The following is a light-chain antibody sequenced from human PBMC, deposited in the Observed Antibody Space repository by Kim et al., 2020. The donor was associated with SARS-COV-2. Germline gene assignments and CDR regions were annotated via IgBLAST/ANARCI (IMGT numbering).Light chain of an antibody. Sequence: QRVNLSCMGSSASNGAGYDVSWYQQLRGTAPKVVIFANNTRPSGVPRRFSGSKTGASASLAINGLEAEDEAEYYCQSYDKSLNSVVFGTGTKVTVL. CDR1: SASNGAGYD. V-gene: IGLV1-40*03. CDR3: QSYDKSLNSVV. CDR2: ANN. J-gene: IGLJ1*01.